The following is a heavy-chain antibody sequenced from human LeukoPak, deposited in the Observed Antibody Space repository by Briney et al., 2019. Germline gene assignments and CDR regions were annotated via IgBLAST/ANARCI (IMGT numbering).Heavy chain of an antibody. Sequence: SETLSLTCTVSGGSISSYYWSWIRQPPGKGLEWIGYIYSGSTNYNPSLKSRVTISVDTSKNRFSLKLSSVTAADTAVYYCARVGGYHSFDYWGQGTLVTVSS. CDR1: GGSISSYY. CDR3: ARVGGYHSFDY. J-gene: IGHJ4*02. CDR2: IYSGST. V-gene: IGHV4-59*01. D-gene: IGHD5-12*01.